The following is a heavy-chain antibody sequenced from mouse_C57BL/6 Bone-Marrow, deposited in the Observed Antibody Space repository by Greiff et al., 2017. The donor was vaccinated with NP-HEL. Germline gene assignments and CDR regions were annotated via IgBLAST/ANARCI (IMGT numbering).Heavy chain of an antibody. D-gene: IGHD2-1*01. Sequence: QVQLKQSGPGLVQPSQSLSITCTVSGFSLTSYGVHWVRQSPGKGLEWLGVIWSGGSTDYNAAFIFRLSISKDNSKSQVFLKMDSLDADDTAMCYCARQYGNRTWFAYWGQGTLVTVSA. CDR1: GFSLTSYG. CDR3: ARQYGNRTWFAY. J-gene: IGHJ3*01. V-gene: IGHV2-2*01. CDR2: IWSGGST.